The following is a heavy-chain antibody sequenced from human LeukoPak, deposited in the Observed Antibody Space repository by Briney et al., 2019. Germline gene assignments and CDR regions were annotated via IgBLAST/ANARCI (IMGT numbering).Heavy chain of an antibody. CDR1: GFTFNNYA. D-gene: IGHD6-6*01. J-gene: IGHJ6*03. Sequence: GGSLRLSCAASGFTFNNYAMTWVRQAPGKGLEWVSVIGGSTGNTYYADSVKGRFTISRDNSKNTLYLQMNSLRVEDTAVYYCARVFSTSGRGYDYMDVWGKGTSVIISS. CDR2: IGGSTGNT. CDR3: ARVFSTSGRGYDYMDV. V-gene: IGHV3-23*01.